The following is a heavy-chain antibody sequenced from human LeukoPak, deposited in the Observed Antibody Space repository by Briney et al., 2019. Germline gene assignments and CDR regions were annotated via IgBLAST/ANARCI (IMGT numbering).Heavy chain of an antibody. J-gene: IGHJ4*02. CDR3: ARGSTVGATESLGFDY. Sequence: GASVKVSCKASGYTFTGYYIHWVRQAPGQGLEWMGWINPNSGDTHYAQKFQGRVTMTRDTSISTAYMELSRLRSDDTAMYYGARGSTVGATESLGFDYWGQGTPVTVSS. CDR2: INPNSGDT. CDR1: GYTFTGYY. D-gene: IGHD1-26*01. V-gene: IGHV1-2*02.